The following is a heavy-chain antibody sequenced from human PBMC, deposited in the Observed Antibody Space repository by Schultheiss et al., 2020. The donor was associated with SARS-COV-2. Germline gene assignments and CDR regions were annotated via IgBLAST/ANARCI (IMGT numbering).Heavy chain of an antibody. CDR2: ISSSGSTI. V-gene: IGHV3-48*03. CDR3: AKDRAGITGTTGYFDY. J-gene: IGHJ4*02. CDR1: GFTFSSYE. Sequence: GGSLRLSCAASGFTFSSYEMNWVRQAPGKGLEWVSYISSSGSTIYYADSVKGRFTISRDNAKNSLYLQMNSLRAEDTAVYYCAKDRAGITGTTGYFDYWGQGTLVTVSS. D-gene: IGHD1-7*01.